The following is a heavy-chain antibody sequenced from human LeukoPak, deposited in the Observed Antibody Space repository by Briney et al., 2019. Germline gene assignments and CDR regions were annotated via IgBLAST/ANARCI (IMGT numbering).Heavy chain of an antibody. D-gene: IGHD5-18*01. V-gene: IGHV1-69*01. CDR1: GGTFSSYA. CDR2: IIPIFGTA. J-gene: IGHJ6*03. CDR3: ARDFVDTAMAGLVGYMDV. Sequence: SVKVSFKASGGTFSSYAISWVRQAPGQGLEWMGGIIPIFGTANYAQKFQGRVTITADESTSTAYMELSSLRSEDTAVYYCARDFVDTAMAGLVGYMDVWGKGTTVTVSS.